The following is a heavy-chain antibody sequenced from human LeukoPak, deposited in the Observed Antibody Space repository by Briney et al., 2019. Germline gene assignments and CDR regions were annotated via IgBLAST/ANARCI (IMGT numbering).Heavy chain of an antibody. J-gene: IGHJ4*02. CDR1: GYTFTSYG. V-gene: IGHV1-18*01. CDR2: ISAYNGNT. Sequence: ASVEVSCKASGYTFTSYGINWVRQAPGQGLEWMGWISAYNGNTNYAQKFQGSVTMTTDTSTSIAYMEPRSLRSDDTAVYYCARVSLSGSSSSAGMDYWGQGTRVTVSS. D-gene: IGHD6-6*01. CDR3: ARVSLSGSSSSAGMDY.